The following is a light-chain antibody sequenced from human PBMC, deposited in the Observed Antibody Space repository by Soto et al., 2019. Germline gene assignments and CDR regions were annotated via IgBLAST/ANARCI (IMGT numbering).Light chain of an antibody. V-gene: IGKV1-9*01. Sequence: EIPLTQSPSFLSASEGDRVTITCRASQDIRNFLAWYQQKPGKAPKLLISAASTLQSGVPSRFSGSGSGTDFTLTVSSLQPEDFETYYWQHISNYPNTFGQGTKLEI. CDR1: QDIRNF. J-gene: IGKJ2*01. CDR2: AAS. CDR3: QHISNYPNT.